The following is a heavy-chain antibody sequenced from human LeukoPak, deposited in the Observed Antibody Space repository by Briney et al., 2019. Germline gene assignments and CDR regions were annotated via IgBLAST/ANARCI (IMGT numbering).Heavy chain of an antibody. CDR3: AKVGRCSSTSCPPDY. J-gene: IGHJ4*02. CDR2: ISWNSGSI. V-gene: IGHV3-9*01. D-gene: IGHD2-2*01. CDR1: GFTFDDYA. Sequence: GGSLRLSCAASGFTFDDYAMHWVRQAPGRGLEWVSAISWNSGSICYADSVKGRFTISRDNAKNSLYLQMNSLRAEDTALYYCAKVGRCSSTSCPPDYWGQGTLVTVSS.